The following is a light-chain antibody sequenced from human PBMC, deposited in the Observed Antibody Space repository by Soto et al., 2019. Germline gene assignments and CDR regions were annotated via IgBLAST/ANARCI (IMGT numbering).Light chain of an antibody. CDR1: QSVSNNY. CDR3: KQSGSSQGT. Sequence: EFVLTHSTGTLSLSPGERPTVYWRASQSVSNNYLAWYQQKPGQANRLIIYDAYNRATGITDRFSGSGSGTDFTLKIRRMEPQDFAVYYCKQSGSSQGTFGGLTQLDIK. J-gene: IGKJ4*01. V-gene: IGKV3-20*01. CDR2: DAY.